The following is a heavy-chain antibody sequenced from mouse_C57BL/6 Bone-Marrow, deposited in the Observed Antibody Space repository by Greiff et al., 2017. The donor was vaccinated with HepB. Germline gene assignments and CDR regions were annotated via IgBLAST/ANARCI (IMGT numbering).Heavy chain of an antibody. CDR2: IDYSGNI. V-gene: IGHV3-5*01. J-gene: IGHJ1*03. D-gene: IGHD2-3*01. Sequence: EVQLQQSGPGLVKPSQTVFLTCTVTGISITTGNYRWSWIRQFPGNKLEWIGYIDYSGNITYTPSLTSRTTITRDTPKNQFFLEMNSLTAEDTATDYCARDQDGHWYFDVWGTGTTVTVSS. CDR1: GISITTGNYR. CDR3: ARDQDGHWYFDV.